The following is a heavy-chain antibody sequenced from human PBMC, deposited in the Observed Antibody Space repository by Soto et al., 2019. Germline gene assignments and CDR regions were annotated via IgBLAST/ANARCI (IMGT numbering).Heavy chain of an antibody. CDR3: ARFPTYRVATISGFDY. V-gene: IGHV3-7*01. D-gene: IGHD5-12*01. CDR2: IKQDGSEK. Sequence: VGSLRLSCAASGFTFSSYCMSWVRQAPGKGLEWVANIKQDGSEKYYVDSVKGRFTISRDNAKNSLYLQMNSLRAEDTAVYYCARFPTYRVATISGFDYWGQGTLVTVSS. J-gene: IGHJ4*02. CDR1: GFTFSSYC.